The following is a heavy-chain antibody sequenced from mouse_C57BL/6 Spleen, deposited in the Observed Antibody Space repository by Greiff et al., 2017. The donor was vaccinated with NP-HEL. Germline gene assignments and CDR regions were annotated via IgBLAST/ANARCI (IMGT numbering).Heavy chain of an antibody. CDR2: IYPRSGNT. V-gene: IGHV1-81*01. D-gene: IGHD1-1*01. CDR1: GYTFTSYG. J-gene: IGHJ1*03. Sequence: QVQLKQSGAELARPGASVKLSCKASGYTFTSYGISWVKQRTGQGLEWIGEIYPRSGNTYYNEKFKGKATLTADKSSSTAYMELRSLTSEDSAVYFCARSTTVVATSHWYFDVWGTGTTVTVSS. CDR3: ARSTTVVATSHWYFDV.